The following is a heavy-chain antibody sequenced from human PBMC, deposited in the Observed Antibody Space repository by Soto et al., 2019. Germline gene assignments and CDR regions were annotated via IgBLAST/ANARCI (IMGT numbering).Heavy chain of an antibody. CDR3: ATANTPYAFDM. V-gene: IGHV4-39*01. CDR1: GGSISTRDSISTRRFY. CDR2: ISYSDGS. J-gene: IGHJ3*02. D-gene: IGHD6-25*01. Sequence: PSETLSLTCTVSGGSISTRDSISTRRFYWGWMRQPPGKGLQWIASISYSDGSFYNSSLKSRLTISRDNAKNSLFLQMSGLRVEDTAAYYCATANTPYAFDMWGQGTMVTVSS.